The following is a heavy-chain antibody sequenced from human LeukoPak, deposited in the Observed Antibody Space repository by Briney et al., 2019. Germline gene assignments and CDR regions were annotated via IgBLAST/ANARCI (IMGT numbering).Heavy chain of an antibody. J-gene: IGHJ4*02. V-gene: IGHV4-59*04. CDR1: GGSISSYY. CDR3: AKSGGYGLIDY. Sequence: SETLSLTCTVSGGSISSYYWGWIRQPPGKGLEWIGNIYSSGSTYYNASLQSRVTISIDTSKNQFSLRLNSVTAADTAMYYCAKSGGYGLIDYWGQGTRVTVSS. D-gene: IGHD1-26*01. CDR2: IYSSGST.